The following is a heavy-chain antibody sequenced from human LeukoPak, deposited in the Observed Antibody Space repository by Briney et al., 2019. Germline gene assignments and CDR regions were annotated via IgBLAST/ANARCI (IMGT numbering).Heavy chain of an antibody. CDR2: SRYRADSA. Sequence: PGGSLRLSCADSGFSFIDYATTCGRQAPGKGLEWVSTSRYRADSAYYADSVKGRFTITRDNSKNTVYMQMNSLRVDDTAVYDWAKGLTTHDYWGQGTLVTVSS. J-gene: IGHJ4*02. CDR1: GFSFIDYA. CDR3: AKGLTTHDY. D-gene: IGHD4-11*01. V-gene: IGHV3-23*01.